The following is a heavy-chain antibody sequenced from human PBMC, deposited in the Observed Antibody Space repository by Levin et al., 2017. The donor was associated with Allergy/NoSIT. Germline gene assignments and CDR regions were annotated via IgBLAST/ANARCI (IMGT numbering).Heavy chain of an antibody. CDR3: ARIPAGTTFKSYYYYGMDV. CDR2: INPSGGST. J-gene: IGHJ6*02. CDR1: GYTFTSYY. V-gene: IGHV1-46*01. Sequence: ASVKVSCKASGYTFTSYYMHWVRQAPGQGLEWMGIINPSGGSTSYAQKFQGRVTMTRDTSTSTVYMELSSLRSEDTAVYYCARIPAGTTFKSYYYYGMDVWGQGTTVTVSS. D-gene: IGHD1-1*01.